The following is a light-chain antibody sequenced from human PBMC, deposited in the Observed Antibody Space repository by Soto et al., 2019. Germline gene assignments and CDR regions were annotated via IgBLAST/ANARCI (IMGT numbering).Light chain of an antibody. CDR2: KAS. J-gene: IGKJ1*01. V-gene: IGKV1-5*03. CDR3: QKYNSDWT. Sequence: DIQMTQSPSTLSASVGDRVTITCRASQSISSWLAWYQQKPGKAPKLLIYKASSLESGVPSRLSDSGSGTEFTLTISSLQPDDFATYDSQKYNSDWTFGQGTKVEIK. CDR1: QSISSW.